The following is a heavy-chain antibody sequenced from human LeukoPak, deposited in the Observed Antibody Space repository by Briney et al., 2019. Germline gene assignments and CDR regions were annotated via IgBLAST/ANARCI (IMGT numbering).Heavy chain of an antibody. CDR1: GFTFSSYS. CDR3: ARGSIAAAGTEYYFDY. D-gene: IGHD6-13*01. CDR2: ISYDGSNK. V-gene: IGHV3-30*01. J-gene: IGHJ4*02. Sequence: PWRSLRLSCAASGFTFSSYSMHWVRQAPGKGLEWVAVISYDGSNKYYADSVKGRFTISRDNSKNTLYLQMNSLRAEDTAVYYCARGSIAAAGTEYYFDYWGQGTLVTVSS.